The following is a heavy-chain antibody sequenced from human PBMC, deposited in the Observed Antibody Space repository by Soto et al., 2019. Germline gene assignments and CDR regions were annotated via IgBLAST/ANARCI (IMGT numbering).Heavy chain of an antibody. CDR1: GYTFTNYG. CDR3: ASRLAAAELV. J-gene: IGHJ4*02. D-gene: IGHD6-13*01. CDR2: INPYNGNT. Sequence: QVQLLQSGAEVKKPGASVKVSRKASGYTFTNYGISWVRQAPGQGLEWMGWINPYNGNTNYAQKLQGRVTMTTDTSTSTAYMELRSLRSDDTAVYYCASRLAAAELVWGQGTLVTVSS. V-gene: IGHV1-18*01.